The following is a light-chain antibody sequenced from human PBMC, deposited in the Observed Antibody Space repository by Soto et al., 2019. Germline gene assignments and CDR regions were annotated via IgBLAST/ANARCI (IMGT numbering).Light chain of an antibody. V-gene: IGKV1-5*01. CDR3: QQSYSTPVT. CDR2: DAS. Sequence: DIQLTQSPSTLSASVGDRVTITCRASQSISSWLAWYQQKPGKAPKLLIYDASSLESGVPSRFSGSGSGTEFTLTISSLQPDDFATYYCQQSYSTPVTFGGGTKVDIK. J-gene: IGKJ4*01. CDR1: QSISSW.